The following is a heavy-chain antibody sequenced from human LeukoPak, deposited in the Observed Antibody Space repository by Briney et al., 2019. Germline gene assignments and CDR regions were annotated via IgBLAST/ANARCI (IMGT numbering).Heavy chain of an antibody. D-gene: IGHD3-16*02. J-gene: IGHJ4*02. Sequence: GASVKDSCKASGYIFTSYGISWVRQAPGQGLEWMGWISVYNDNKNYAQKFQGRVTMTTDPSTSTAHMELRSLRSDDTAVYYCARDNDYVWGSYRYPGYWGQGTLVTVPS. CDR2: ISVYNDNK. V-gene: IGHV1-18*01. CDR1: GYIFTSYG. CDR3: ARDNDYVWGSYRYPGY.